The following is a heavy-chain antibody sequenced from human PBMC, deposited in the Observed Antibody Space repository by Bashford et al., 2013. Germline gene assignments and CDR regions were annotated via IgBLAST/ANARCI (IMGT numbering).Heavy chain of an antibody. J-gene: IGHJ4*02. D-gene: IGHD4-17*01. V-gene: IGHV1-18*01. CDR2: ISAYNGNT. Sequence: VRQAPGQGLEWMGWISAYNGNTNYAQKLQGRVTMTTDTSTSTAYMELRSLRSDDTAVYYCARGLVTTRPVDYWGQGTLVHRLL. CDR3: ARGLVTTRPVDY.